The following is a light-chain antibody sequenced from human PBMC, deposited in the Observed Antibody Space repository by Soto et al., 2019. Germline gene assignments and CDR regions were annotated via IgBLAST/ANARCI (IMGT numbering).Light chain of an antibody. CDR1: SSDVGGYNY. V-gene: IGLV2-8*01. CDR3: SSNAGSNNFVV. CDR2: EVS. Sequence: QSALTQPPSASGSPGQSVTISCTGTSSDVGGYNYVSWYQRHPGKAPKLMIYEVSKRPSGVPDRFSGSKSGNTASLTVSGLQAEDEADYYCSSNAGSNNFVVFGGGTKLTVL. J-gene: IGLJ2*01.